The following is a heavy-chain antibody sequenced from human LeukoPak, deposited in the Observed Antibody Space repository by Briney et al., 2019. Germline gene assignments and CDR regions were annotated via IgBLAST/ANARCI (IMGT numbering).Heavy chain of an antibody. J-gene: IGHJ6*02. CDR2: ISYDGSNK. CDR3: ARDRMDILTGYYTYYYYYYGMDV. D-gene: IGHD3-9*01. Sequence: GRSLRLSCAASGFTFSSYGMHWVRQAPGKGLEWVAVISYDGSNKYYADSVKGRFTISRDNSKNTLYLQMNSLRAEDTAVYYCARDRMDILTGYYTYYYYYYGMDVWGQGTTVTVSS. CDR1: GFTFSSYG. V-gene: IGHV3-30*19.